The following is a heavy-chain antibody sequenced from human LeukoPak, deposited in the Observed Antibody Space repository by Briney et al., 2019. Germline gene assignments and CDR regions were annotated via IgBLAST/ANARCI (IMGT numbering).Heavy chain of an antibody. V-gene: IGHV1-69*13. CDR1: GYTFTSYG. CDR2: IIPIFGTA. D-gene: IGHD6-13*01. CDR3: ARVIAAAGTIDY. Sequence: SVKVSCKASGYTFTSYGISWVRQAPGQGLEWMGGIIPIFGTANYAQKFQGRVTITADESTSTAYMELSSLRSEDTAVYYCARVIAAAGTIDYWGQGTLVTVSS. J-gene: IGHJ4*02.